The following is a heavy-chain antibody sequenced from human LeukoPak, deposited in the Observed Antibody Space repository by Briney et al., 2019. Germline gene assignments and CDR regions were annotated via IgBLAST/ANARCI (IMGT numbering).Heavy chain of an antibody. Sequence: PGGSLRLSCAASGFTFSSYGMNWVRQAPGKGLEWVSSISSSSSYIYYADPVKGRFTISRDNAKNSLYLQMNSLRAEDTAVYYCARDPPTFWQPEYYFDYWGQGTLVTVSS. V-gene: IGHV3-21*01. CDR2: ISSSSSYI. CDR1: GFTFSSYG. CDR3: ARDPPTFWQPEYYFDY. J-gene: IGHJ4*02. D-gene: IGHD1-14*01.